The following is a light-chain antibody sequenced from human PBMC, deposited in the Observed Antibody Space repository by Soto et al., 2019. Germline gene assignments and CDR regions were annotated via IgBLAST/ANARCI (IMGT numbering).Light chain of an antibody. CDR1: QSVSGY. Sequence: EIVLTQSPATLSLSPGERATLFCSASQSVSGYLAWYQQKPGQAPRLVINDVSRRAPDIPARFSGRGSGTDFTLTISSLEPEDFAVYYCHQRSDLPITFGQGTKLQ. CDR3: HQRSDLPIT. J-gene: IGKJ2*01. V-gene: IGKV3-11*01. CDR2: DVS.